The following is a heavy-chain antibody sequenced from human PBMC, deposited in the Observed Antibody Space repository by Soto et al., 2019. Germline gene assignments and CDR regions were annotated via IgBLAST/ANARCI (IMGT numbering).Heavy chain of an antibody. D-gene: IGHD3-10*01. J-gene: IGHJ3*02. CDR1: DGSISSGGYY. CDR2: IYYSGST. Sequence: SLTLSVTCSVSDGSISSGGYYWSWIRQHPGKGLEWIGYIYYSGSTYYNPSLKSRVTISVDTSKNQFSLKLSSVTAADTAVYYCGFGRFPSPVFDIWGQGTMVTVSS. V-gene: IGHV4-31*03. CDR3: GFGRFPSPVFDI.